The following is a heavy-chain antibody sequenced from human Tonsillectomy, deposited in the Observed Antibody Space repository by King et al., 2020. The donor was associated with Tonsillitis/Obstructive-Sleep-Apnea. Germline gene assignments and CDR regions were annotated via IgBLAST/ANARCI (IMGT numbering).Heavy chain of an antibody. Sequence: VQLQQWGAGLLKPSETLSLTCAVYGGSFSGYYWSWIRQPPGKGLEWIGEINHSGSTNYNPSLKSRVTISVDTSKNQFSLKLSSMTAADTAVYYCARGGGSGSSYFDYWGQGTLVTVSS. CDR1: GGSFSGYY. J-gene: IGHJ4*02. CDR3: ARGGGSGSSYFDY. CDR2: INHSGST. D-gene: IGHD3-10*01. V-gene: IGHV4-34*01.